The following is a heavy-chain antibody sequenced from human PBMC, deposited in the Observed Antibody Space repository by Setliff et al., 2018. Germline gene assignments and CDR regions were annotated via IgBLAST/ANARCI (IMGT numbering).Heavy chain of an antibody. V-gene: IGHV1-18*01. CDR3: VRERRGGHFDS. CDR1: GYTSINYG. J-gene: IGHJ4*02. CDR2: ISGSTDNT. Sequence: GASVKVSCKAFGYTSINYGISWVRQAPGQGLEWMGWISGSTDNTNYAQKFRGRVTLTKDTSTNTVYMDLSSLGSEDTAVYYCVRERRGGHFDSWGQGTLVTVSS.